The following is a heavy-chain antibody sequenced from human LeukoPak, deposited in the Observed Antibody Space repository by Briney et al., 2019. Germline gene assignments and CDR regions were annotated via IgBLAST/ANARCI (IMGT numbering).Heavy chain of an antibody. V-gene: IGHV3-33*01. Sequence: GFTXSSXXXXWVRQAPGKXXXXVAVIWYDGSNKYYADSVKGRFTISRDNSKNTLYLQMNSLRAEDTAVYYCAGCYYGSEPSVYWGQGTLVTVSS. D-gene: IGHD3-10*01. J-gene: IGHJ4*02. CDR1: GFTXSSXX. CDR3: AGCYYGSEPSVY. CDR2: IWYDGSNK.